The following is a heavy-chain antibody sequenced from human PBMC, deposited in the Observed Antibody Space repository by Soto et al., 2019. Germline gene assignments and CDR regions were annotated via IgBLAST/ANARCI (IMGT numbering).Heavy chain of an antibody. CDR1: GFTFSSYA. D-gene: IGHD3-16*01. Sequence: GGSLRLSCAASGFTFSSYAMHWVRQAPGKGLEWVAVISYDGSNKYYADSVKGRFTISRDNSKNTLYLQMNSLRAEDTAVYYCVREAYPALEYFDYWGQGTLVTVSS. CDR2: ISYDGSNK. CDR3: VREAYPALEYFDY. J-gene: IGHJ4*02. V-gene: IGHV3-30-3*01.